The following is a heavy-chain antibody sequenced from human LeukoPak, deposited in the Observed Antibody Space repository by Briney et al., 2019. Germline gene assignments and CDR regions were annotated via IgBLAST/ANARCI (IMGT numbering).Heavy chain of an antibody. J-gene: IGHJ4*02. CDR1: GGSINSGGYY. V-gene: IGHV4-61*02. CDR3: ARAEETMILPPGSY. D-gene: IGHD3-22*01. Sequence: PSETLSLTCTVSGGSINSGGYYGNGIRQPAGKGREWIGRIYTSGTTNYNSSLEGRVTMSIDTSTNQFSLNLNSVTAADTAVYYCARAEETMILPPGSYWGQGTLVTVSS. CDR2: IYTSGTT.